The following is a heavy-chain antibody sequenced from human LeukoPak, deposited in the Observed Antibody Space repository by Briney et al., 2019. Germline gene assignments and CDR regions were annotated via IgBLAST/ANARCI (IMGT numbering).Heavy chain of an antibody. Sequence: SETLSLTCTVSGGSVSSGSYYWSWIRQPPGKGLEWIGYICYSGGTNYNPSLKSRVTISVDTSKNQFSLKLSSVTAADTAVYYCARVRGTVTTRWFDPWGQGTLVTVSS. J-gene: IGHJ5*02. CDR2: ICYSGGT. CDR1: GGSVSSGSYY. V-gene: IGHV4-61*01. D-gene: IGHD4-17*01. CDR3: ARVRGTVTTRWFDP.